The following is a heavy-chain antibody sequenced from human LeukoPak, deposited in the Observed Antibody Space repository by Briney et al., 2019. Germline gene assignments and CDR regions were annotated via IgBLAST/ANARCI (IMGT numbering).Heavy chain of an antibody. D-gene: IGHD2/OR15-2a*01. J-gene: IGHJ4*02. CDR2: IRYDGSNK. CDR3: VKDRPRGRIGYLDY. V-gene: IGHV3-30*02. Sequence: TGGSLRLSCAASGFTFSSYDMHWVRQTPGKGLEWVAYIRYDGSNKYYADSVKRRFTISRDNSNHTLFAQMNRLSAEDTAVYYCVKDRPRGRIGYLDYWGGGTLVSVSS. CDR1: GFTFSSYD.